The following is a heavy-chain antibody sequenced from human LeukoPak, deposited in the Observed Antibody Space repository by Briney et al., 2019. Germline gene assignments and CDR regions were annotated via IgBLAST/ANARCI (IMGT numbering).Heavy chain of an antibody. Sequence: ASVKASCKASGGTFSSYAISWVRQAPGQGLEWMGGIIPIFGTANYAQKFQGRVTITADESTSTAYMELSSLRSEDTAVYYCARDIAVAGPMDVWGQGTTVTVSS. V-gene: IGHV1-69*13. J-gene: IGHJ6*02. CDR1: GGTFSSYA. D-gene: IGHD6-19*01. CDR3: ARDIAVAGPMDV. CDR2: IIPIFGTA.